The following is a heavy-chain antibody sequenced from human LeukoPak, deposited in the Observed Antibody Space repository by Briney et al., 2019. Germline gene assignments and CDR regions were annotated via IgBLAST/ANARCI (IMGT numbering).Heavy chain of an antibody. V-gene: IGHV3-7*01. Sequence: GGSLRLSCAASGFTFNNYWMTWVRQAPGMGLEWVANIKQDGSEKYYVDSVKGRFTISRDNAKNSLYLQMNSLRAEDTAVYYCARDAPPPDYWGQGTLVTVSS. CDR1: GFTFNNYW. J-gene: IGHJ4*02. CDR3: ARDAPPPDY. CDR2: IKQDGSEK.